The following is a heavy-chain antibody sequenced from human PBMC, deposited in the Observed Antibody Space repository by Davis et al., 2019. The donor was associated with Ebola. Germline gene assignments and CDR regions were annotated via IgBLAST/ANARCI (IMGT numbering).Heavy chain of an antibody. CDR3: ARGGWELLYGRFDY. D-gene: IGHD1-26*01. J-gene: IGHJ4*02. V-gene: IGHV1-69*13. Sequence: SVKVSCKASGGTFSSYAISWVRQAPGQGFEWMGGIIPIFDTANYAQKFQGRVTITADESTSTAYMELSSLRSEDTAVYYCARGGWELLYGRFDYWGQGTLVTVSS. CDR2: IIPIFDTA. CDR1: GGTFSSYA.